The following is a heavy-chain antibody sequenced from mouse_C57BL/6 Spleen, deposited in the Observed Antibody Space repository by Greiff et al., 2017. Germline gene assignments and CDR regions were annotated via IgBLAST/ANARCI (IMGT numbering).Heavy chain of an antibody. J-gene: IGHJ4*01. CDR3: ARSDGSSLYYYAMDY. CDR1: GYTFTSYD. CDR2: IYPRDGST. V-gene: IGHV1-85*01. D-gene: IGHD1-1*01. Sequence: VQLQQSGPELVKPGASVKLSCKASGYTFTSYDINWVKQRPGQGLEWIGWIYPRDGSTKYNEKVKGKATLTVDTSSSTAYMELHRLTSEDSAVYFCARSDGSSLYYYAMDYWGQGTSVTVSS.